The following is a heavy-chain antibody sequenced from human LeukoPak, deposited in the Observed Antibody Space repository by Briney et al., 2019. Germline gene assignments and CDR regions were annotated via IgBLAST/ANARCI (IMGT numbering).Heavy chain of an antibody. CDR3: ASKVYYLDY. CDR1: GGSINSYY. J-gene: IGHJ4*02. V-gene: IGHV4-4*07. Sequence: SETLSLTCTVSGGSINSYYWSWIRQPAGKGLEWIGRIYASGSTNYSPSLKSRVTISIDQSKNRFSLKLSSVTAADTAVYYCASKVYYLDYWGQGILVTVSS. CDR2: IYASGST.